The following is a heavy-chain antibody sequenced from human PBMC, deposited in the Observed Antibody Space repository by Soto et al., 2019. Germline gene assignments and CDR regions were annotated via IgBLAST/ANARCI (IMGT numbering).Heavy chain of an antibody. CDR2: ISPYNANT. D-gene: IGHD6-19*01. V-gene: IGHV1-18*01. CDR1: GYSFLYYA. CDR3: AVRGSDTSKGLLG. J-gene: IGHJ4*02. Sequence: QVRLVQSGGEVREPGASVKVSCKASGYSFLYYAISWVRQAPGQGLEWLGWISPYNANTKYGERVQGRVTITTDTATSTAYLELRSLTSDDTAVYYCAVRGSDTSKGLLGWGQGTLVTVSS.